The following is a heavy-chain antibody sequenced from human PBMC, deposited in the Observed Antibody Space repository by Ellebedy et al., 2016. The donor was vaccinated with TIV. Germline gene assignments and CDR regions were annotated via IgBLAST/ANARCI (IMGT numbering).Heavy chain of an antibody. Sequence: GESLKISCTASGFTFSDYFLSWIRQAPGKGLEWVSTISISGGSTYYADSVKGRFTISRDNSKNTLYLQMNSLRVEDTAVYYCAHHCSSTNCHDYWGQGTLVPVSS. J-gene: IGHJ4*02. CDR3: AHHCSSTNCHDY. CDR2: ISISGGST. V-gene: IGHV3-23*01. CDR1: GFTFSDYF. D-gene: IGHD2-2*01.